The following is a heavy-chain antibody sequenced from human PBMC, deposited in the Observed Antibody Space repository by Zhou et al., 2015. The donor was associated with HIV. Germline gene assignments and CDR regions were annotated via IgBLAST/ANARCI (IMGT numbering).Heavy chain of an antibody. D-gene: IGHD6-13*01. CDR1: GYTFTSYY. Sequence: QVQLVQSGAEVKKPGASVKVSCKASGYTFTSYYMHWVRQAPGQGLEWMGIINPSGGSTSYAQKFQGRVTMTRDTSTSTVYMELSSLRSEDTAVYYCARDRMGVAAAGYYFDYVGPGNPGHRLL. CDR3: ARDRMGVAAAGYYFDY. J-gene: IGHJ4*02. CDR2: INPSGGST. V-gene: IGHV1-46*01.